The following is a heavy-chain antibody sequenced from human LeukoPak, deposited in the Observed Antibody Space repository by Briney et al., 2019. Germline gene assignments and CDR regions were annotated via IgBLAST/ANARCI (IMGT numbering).Heavy chain of an antibody. CDR1: GGSISSGDYY. Sequence: SQTLSLTCTVSGGSISSGDYYWSWIRQPPGKGLEWIGYIYYSGSTNYNPSLKSRVTISVDTSKNQFSLKLSSVTAADTAVYYCARGDVVVVAAIPDWGQGTLVTVSS. CDR2: IYYSGST. V-gene: IGHV4-30-4*01. J-gene: IGHJ4*02. D-gene: IGHD2-15*01. CDR3: ARGDVVVVAAIPD.